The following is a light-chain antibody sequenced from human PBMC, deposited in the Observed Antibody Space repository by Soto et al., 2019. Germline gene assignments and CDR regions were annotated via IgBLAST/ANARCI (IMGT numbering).Light chain of an antibody. CDR2: DNN. Sequence: QSVLTQPPSVSGAPGQRVTISCTGSSSNTGADYDVHWYQHLPGSAPKLLIYDNNIRPSGVPDRFSGSKSGTSASLAITGHQAEDEGDYYCQSYDSSLSNLVVFGGGTKLTVL. CDR1: SSNTGADYD. J-gene: IGLJ2*01. V-gene: IGLV1-40*01. CDR3: QSYDSSLSNLVV.